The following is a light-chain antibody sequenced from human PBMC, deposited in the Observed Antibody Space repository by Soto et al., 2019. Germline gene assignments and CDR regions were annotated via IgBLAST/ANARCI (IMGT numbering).Light chain of an antibody. CDR1: QSISSY. V-gene: IGKV1-39*01. Sequence: DIQMSQSPSSLYASAGDRVAITCRASQSISSYLNWYQXKQGKXXKXVIYAASSLQSGVPSRFSGSGSGTDLTITISSLQPEDGETYYGQQRYSTPRTFGQGTKVDIK. CDR2: AAS. J-gene: IGKJ1*01. CDR3: QQRYSTPRT.